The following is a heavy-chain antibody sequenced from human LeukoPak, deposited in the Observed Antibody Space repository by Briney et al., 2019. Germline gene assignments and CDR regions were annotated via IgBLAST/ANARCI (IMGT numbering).Heavy chain of an antibody. Sequence: PGGSLRLSCAASGFTFSSYSMNWVRQAPGKGLEWVAFITYDRGDEYYLDSVKGRFTISRDSSRTTLYLQMNSLRTEDTAVYYCHTDLVTVPAPNYWGQGALVTVSS. CDR1: GFTFSSYS. D-gene: IGHD2-2*01. CDR2: ITYDRGDE. V-gene: IGHV3-30*02. J-gene: IGHJ4*02. CDR3: HTDLVTVPAPNY.